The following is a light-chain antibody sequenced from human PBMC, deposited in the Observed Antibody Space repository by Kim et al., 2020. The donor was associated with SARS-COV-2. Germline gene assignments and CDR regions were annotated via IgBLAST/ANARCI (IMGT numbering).Light chain of an antibody. V-gene: IGLV6-57*04. Sequence: NFMLTQPHSVSESPGKTVTISCTRSSGSIASNYVQWYQQRPGSAPTTVIYEDNQRPSGVPDRFSGSNDSSSNSASLTISRLKTEDEADYYCQSYDSSNQVFGGGTQLTVL. J-gene: IGLJ3*02. CDR3: QSYDSSNQV. CDR1: SGSIASNY. CDR2: EDN.